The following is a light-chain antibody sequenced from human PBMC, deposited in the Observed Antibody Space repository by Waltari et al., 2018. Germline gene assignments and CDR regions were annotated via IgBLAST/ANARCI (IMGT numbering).Light chain of an antibody. CDR1: HSVSRT. CDR2: GAS. CDR3: QKYGSLPAT. Sequence: EIVLTQSPGTLSLSPGDRATLSCRASHSVSRTLAWYQQKPGQAPRLLIYGASSRATGIPDRFSGSGSGTDFSLTISRLEPEDFAVYYCQKYGSLPATFGQGTKVEIK. V-gene: IGKV3-20*01. J-gene: IGKJ1*01.